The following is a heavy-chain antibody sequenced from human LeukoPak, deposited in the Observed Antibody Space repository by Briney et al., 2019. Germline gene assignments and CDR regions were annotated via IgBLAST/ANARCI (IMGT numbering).Heavy chain of an antibody. CDR3: AKRGVVIRVFLVGFHKEAYYFDS. J-gene: IGHJ4*02. CDR1: GITLSNYG. V-gene: IGHV3-23*01. CDR2: LSGSGGGT. Sequence: GGSLRLSGAVSGITLSNYGMSWVRQAPGKGLEWVAGLSGSGGGTNYADSVQGRFTISRDNPKNTLYLQMNSLRAEDTAVYFCAKRGVVIRVFLVGFHKEAYYFDSWGQGALVTVSS. D-gene: IGHD3-10*01.